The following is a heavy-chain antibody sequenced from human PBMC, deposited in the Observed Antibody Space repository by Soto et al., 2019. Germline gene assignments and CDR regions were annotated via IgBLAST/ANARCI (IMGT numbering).Heavy chain of an antibody. J-gene: IGHJ6*02. D-gene: IGHD3-16*01. CDR1: GGPITTTIW. CDR3: ATQTISYTWGV. V-gene: IGHV4-4*02. Sequence: QVQLQESGPGLVKPSETLSLTCTVSGGPITTTIWWPWVRLPPGKGMEWIGELHHDGTTNYNPSLESRITMSLDKSNNHFSLKLTSVTAADTAIYYCATQTISYTWGVWGRGTTVTVSS. CDR2: LHHDGTT.